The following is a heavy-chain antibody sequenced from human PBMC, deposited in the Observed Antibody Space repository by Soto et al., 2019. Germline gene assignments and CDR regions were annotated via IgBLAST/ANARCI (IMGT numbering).Heavy chain of an antibody. CDR3: ASAVVRGSDY. CDR1: GFTFSSYA. CDR2: ISGSGGST. Sequence: GGSLRLSCAASGFTFSSYAMSWVRQAPGKGLEWVSAISGSGGSTYYADSVKGRFTISRDNAKNSLYLQMNSLRAEDTAVYYCASAVVRGSDYWGQGALVTVSS. V-gene: IGHV3-23*01. D-gene: IGHD3-10*01. J-gene: IGHJ4*02.